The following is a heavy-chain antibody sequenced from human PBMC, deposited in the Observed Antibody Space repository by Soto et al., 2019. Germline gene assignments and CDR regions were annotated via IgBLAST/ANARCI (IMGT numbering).Heavy chain of an antibody. CDR2: IIPIFGTA. V-gene: IGHV1-69*13. D-gene: IGHD4-4*01. J-gene: IGHJ4*02. CDR3: ASEGHDYSNYVAPFTTLVY. CDR1: GGTFSSYA. Sequence: SVKVSCKASGGTFSSYAISWVRQAPGQGLEWMGGIIPIFGTANYAQKFQGRVTITADESTSTAYMELSSLRSEDTAVYYCASEGHDYSNYVAPFTTLVYWGQGTLVTVSS.